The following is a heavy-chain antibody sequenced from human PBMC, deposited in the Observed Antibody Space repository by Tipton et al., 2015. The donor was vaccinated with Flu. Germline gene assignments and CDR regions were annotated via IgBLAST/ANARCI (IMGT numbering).Heavy chain of an antibody. V-gene: IGHV5-51*03. J-gene: IGHJ4*02. CDR2: IFPHDSDT. CDR1: GYSFTNYW. CDR3: ARSAVRYSSGFDF. D-gene: IGHD3-22*01. Sequence: QSGPEAKKSGESLRISCEGSGYSFTNYWIGWVRQVPGKGLEWMGIIFPHDSDTTYSPSFEGQVTISADRSNRVAYLHWSSLRASDTAMFYCARSAVRYSSGFDFLGQGTLVTVSS.